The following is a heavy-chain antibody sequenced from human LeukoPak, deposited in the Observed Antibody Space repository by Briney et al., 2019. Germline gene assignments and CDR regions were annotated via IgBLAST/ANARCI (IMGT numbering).Heavy chain of an antibody. D-gene: IGHD1-7*01. CDR3: ARRPQLRSELDY. Sequence: GASLKISCKGSGYCFTTYWIGWVRQMPGKGLEWMGIIYPGDSDTRYSPSFQGQVTISADKSTNTAYLQWSSLKASDTAIYYCARRPQLRSELDYWGQGTLVTVSS. CDR1: GYCFTTYW. J-gene: IGHJ4*02. V-gene: IGHV5-51*01. CDR2: IYPGDSDT.